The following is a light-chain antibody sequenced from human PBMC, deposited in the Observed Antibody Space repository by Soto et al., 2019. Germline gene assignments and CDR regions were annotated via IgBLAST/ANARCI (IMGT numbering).Light chain of an antibody. Sequence: DIQLTQSPSFLSASEGDRVTVTCRASQGISTYLAWYQQKPGKAPKLLINVASTLQSGVPSRFSGSGSGTEFTLTISSLQTEDSATYYCQQFNSFPRTCGQGTKVEIK. V-gene: IGKV1-9*01. CDR3: QQFNSFPRT. J-gene: IGKJ1*01. CDR1: QGISTY. CDR2: VAS.